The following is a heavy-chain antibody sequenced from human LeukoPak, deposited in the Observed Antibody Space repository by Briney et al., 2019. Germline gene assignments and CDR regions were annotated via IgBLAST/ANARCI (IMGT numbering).Heavy chain of an antibody. CDR2: ISSSSSYI. Sequence: GGSLRLSCAASGFTFSSYSMNWVRQAPGKGLDWVSSISSSSSYIYYADSVKGRFTISRDNAKNSLYLQMNSLRAEDTAVYYCARDAGYGDYLSFQHWGQGTLVTVSS. V-gene: IGHV3-21*01. D-gene: IGHD4-17*01. CDR3: ARDAGYGDYLSFQH. CDR1: GFTFSSYS. J-gene: IGHJ1*01.